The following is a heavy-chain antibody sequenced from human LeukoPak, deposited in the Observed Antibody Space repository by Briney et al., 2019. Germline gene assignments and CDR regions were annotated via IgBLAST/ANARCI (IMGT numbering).Heavy chain of an antibody. D-gene: IGHD5-18*01. CDR3: GKTTVGYSSGQKPAWPVDF. CDR2: ICGSGGSP. CDR1: GFTFGGHA. Sequence: GGSLRLSCEASGFTFGGHAMYWVRQAPGKGLEWVAGICGSGGSPHYADSVKGRFTISRDNPRNTVYLQINSLRDDDTAVYYCGKTTVGYSSGQKPAWPVDFWGQGTLVTVSS. J-gene: IGHJ4*02. V-gene: IGHV3-23*01.